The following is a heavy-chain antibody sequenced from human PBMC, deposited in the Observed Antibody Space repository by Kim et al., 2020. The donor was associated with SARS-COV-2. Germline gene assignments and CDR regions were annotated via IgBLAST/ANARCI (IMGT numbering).Heavy chain of an antibody. CDR3: ATYSSSWAEAFDI. V-gene: IGHV1-2*06. CDR2: INPNSGGT. J-gene: IGHJ3*02. D-gene: IGHD6-13*01. Sequence: ASVKVSCKASGYTFTGYYMHWVRQAPGQGLEWMGRINPNSGGTNYAQKFQGRVTMTRDTSISTAYMELSRLRSDDTAVYYCATYSSSWAEAFDIWGQGTMVTVSS. CDR1: GYTFTGYY.